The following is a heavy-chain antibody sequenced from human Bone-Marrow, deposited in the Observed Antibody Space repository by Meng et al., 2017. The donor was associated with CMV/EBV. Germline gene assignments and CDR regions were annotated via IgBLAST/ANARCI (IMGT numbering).Heavy chain of an antibody. CDR3: ARDGQLWFGSDY. V-gene: IGHV3-48*03. CDR1: GFTFSTYD. Sequence: GGSLRLSCTACGFTFSTYDMHWVRQAPGKGLEWVSYISSSGSTIYYADSVKGRFTISRDNAKNSLYLQMNSLRAEDTAVYYCARDGQLWFGSDYWGQGTLVTVSS. D-gene: IGHD3-10*01. J-gene: IGHJ4*02. CDR2: ISSSGSTI.